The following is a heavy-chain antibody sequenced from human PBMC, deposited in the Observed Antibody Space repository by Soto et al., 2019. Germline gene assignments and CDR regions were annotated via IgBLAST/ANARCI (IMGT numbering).Heavy chain of an antibody. Sequence: PSETLSLTCAVSGGSISSSRCHWGWIRQPPGKGLEWIASIKYSGTTFYNPSLKSRVTISVDTSKNQFSLKLSSVTAADTAVYYCARVGATYYDILTGYYPFDYWGQGILVTVSS. J-gene: IGHJ4*02. D-gene: IGHD3-9*01. CDR2: IKYSGTT. CDR1: GGSISSSRCH. CDR3: ARVGATYYDILTGYYPFDY. V-gene: IGHV4-39*07.